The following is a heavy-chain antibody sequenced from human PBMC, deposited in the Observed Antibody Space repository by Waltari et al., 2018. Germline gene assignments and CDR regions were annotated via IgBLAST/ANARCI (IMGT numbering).Heavy chain of an antibody. V-gene: IGHV3-48*01. CDR1: GFTFSSYS. CDR2: ISSSSSTI. CDR3: ARAFPRYYYGMDV. Sequence: VQLVESGGGLVQPGGSLRLSCAASGFTFSSYSMNWVRQAPGKGLEWVSYISSSSSTIYYADSVKGRFTISRDNAKNSLYLQMNSLRAEDTAVYYCARAFPRYYYGMDVWGQGTTVTVSS. J-gene: IGHJ6*02.